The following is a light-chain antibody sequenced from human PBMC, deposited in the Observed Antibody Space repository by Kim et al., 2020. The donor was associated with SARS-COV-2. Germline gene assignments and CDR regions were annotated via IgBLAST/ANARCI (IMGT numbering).Light chain of an antibody. Sequence: SYELTQPPSVSAAPGMTATITCGRRNIGSSGVHWYQQQPGQAPVLVVYNDGDRPSGVPERFSGSNSGNTATLTISRVEAGDEADYYCQMWDSNTDHVMFG. V-gene: IGLV3-21*03. CDR1: NIGSSG. CDR2: NDG. J-gene: IGLJ3*02. CDR3: QMWDSNTDHVM.